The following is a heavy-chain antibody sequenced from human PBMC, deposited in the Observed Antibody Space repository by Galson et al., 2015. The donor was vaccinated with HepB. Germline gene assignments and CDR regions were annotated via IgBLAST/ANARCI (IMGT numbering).Heavy chain of an antibody. CDR2: IIPILGIA. D-gene: IGHD6-19*01. CDR1: GGTFSSYA. Sequence: SVKVSCKASGGTFSSYAISWVRQAPGQGLEWMGGIIPILGIANYAQKFQGRVTITADKSTSTAYMELNSLRAEDTALYHCARGTGYSSGWYYFDYWGQGTLVTVSS. CDR3: ARGTGYSSGWYYFDY. J-gene: IGHJ4*02. V-gene: IGHV1-69*10.